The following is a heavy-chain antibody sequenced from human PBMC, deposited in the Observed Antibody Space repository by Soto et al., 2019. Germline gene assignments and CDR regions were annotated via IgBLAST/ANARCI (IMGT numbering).Heavy chain of an antibody. D-gene: IGHD2-8*01. Sequence: QVQLVESGGGVVQPGTSLRLSCAASGFTFSNYAMHWVRQAPGKGLEWVAVISYDGSNKYYGDSGKGRFTISRDNSKKTLYLQMSSLRSEDTAVYYCATLNMVYVGFIVLDIWGQGTVVTVSS. V-gene: IGHV3-30*03. CDR1: GFTFSNYA. CDR2: ISYDGSNK. CDR3: ATLNMVYVGFIVLDI. J-gene: IGHJ3*02.